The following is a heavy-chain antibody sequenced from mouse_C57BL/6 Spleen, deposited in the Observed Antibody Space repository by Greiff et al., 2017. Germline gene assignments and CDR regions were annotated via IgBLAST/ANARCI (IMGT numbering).Heavy chain of an antibody. CDR2: IDPEDGET. D-gene: IGHD1-1*01. Sequence: VHVKQSGAELVKPGASVKLSCTASGFNIKDYYMHWVKQRTEQGLEWIGRIDPEDGETKYAPKFQGKATITADTSSNTAYLQLSSLTSVDTAVYYCARPGSSHWYFDVWGTGTTVTVSS. V-gene: IGHV14-2*01. CDR1: GFNIKDYY. CDR3: ARPGSSHWYFDV. J-gene: IGHJ1*03.